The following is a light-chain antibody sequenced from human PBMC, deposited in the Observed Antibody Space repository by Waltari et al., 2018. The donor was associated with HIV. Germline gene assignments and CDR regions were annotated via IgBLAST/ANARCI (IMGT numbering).Light chain of an antibody. Sequence: EVVLTQSPGTVSVSPGERATLSCRTSQSIRNNLVWYQMKPGQAPRLVIYDASTRATGIPVRFRGSGSGTEFTLTIASLQSEDFAVYLWQQYNNWPRTFGQGTKVEI. V-gene: IGKV3-15*01. J-gene: IGKJ1*01. CDR3: QQYNNWPRT. CDR1: QSIRNN. CDR2: DAS.